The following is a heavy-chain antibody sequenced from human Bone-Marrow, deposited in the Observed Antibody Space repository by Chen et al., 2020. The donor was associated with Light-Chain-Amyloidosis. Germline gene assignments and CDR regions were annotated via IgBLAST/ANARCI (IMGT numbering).Heavy chain of an antibody. D-gene: IGHD1-1*01. CDR3: ARGTSPTREQPRWYFDY. CDR2: INHSGST. J-gene: IGHJ4*02. CDR1: GGSFSGYY. Sequence: QVQLQQWGAGLLKPSETLSLTCAVYGGSFSGYYWSWIRQPPGKGLEWIGEINHSGSTNYNPSLKSRVTISVDTSKNQFSLKLSSVTAADTAVYYCARGTSPTREQPRWYFDYWGQGTLVTVSS. V-gene: IGHV4-34*01.